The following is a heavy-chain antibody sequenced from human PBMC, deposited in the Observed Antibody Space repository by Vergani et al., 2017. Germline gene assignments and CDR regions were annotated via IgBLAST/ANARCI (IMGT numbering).Heavy chain of an antibody. Sequence: QVQLQESGPGLVKPSQPLSLTCTVSGGSISSSSYYWGWIRQPPGKGLEWIGSIYYSGSTYYNPSLKSRVTISVDTSKNQFSLKLSSVTAADTAVYYCARQRGYSYGDLFDYWGQGTLVTVSS. CDR2: IYYSGST. V-gene: IGHV4-39*01. D-gene: IGHD5-18*01. J-gene: IGHJ4*02. CDR3: ARQRGYSYGDLFDY. CDR1: GGSISSSSYY.